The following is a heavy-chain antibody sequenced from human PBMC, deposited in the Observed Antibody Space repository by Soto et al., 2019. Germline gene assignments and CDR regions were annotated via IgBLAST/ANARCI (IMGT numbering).Heavy chain of an antibody. J-gene: IGHJ4*02. CDR2: IYTSGST. CDR3: ARDRSGYCSGGSCYYFDY. V-gene: IGHV4-4*07. Sequence: SETLSLTCTVSGGSISSYYWSWIRQPAGKGLEWIGRIYTSGSTNYNPSLKSRVTMSVDTSKNQFSLKLSSVTAADTAVYYCARDRSGYCSGGSCYYFDYWGQGTLVTVSS. D-gene: IGHD2-15*01. CDR1: GGSISSYY.